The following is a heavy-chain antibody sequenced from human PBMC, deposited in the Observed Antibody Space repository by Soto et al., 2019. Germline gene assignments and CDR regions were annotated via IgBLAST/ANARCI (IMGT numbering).Heavy chain of an antibody. J-gene: IGHJ6*02. CDR1: GYTFTGYY. Sequence: GASVKVSCKASGYTFTGYYMHWVRQAPGQRLEWMGWINPNSGGTNYAQKFQGRVTMTRDTSISTAYMELSRLRSDDTAVYYCARDSSSSKNYYYYGMDVWGQGTTVTVSS. D-gene: IGHD6-6*01. CDR3: ARDSSSSKNYYYYGMDV. CDR2: INPNSGGT. V-gene: IGHV1-2*02.